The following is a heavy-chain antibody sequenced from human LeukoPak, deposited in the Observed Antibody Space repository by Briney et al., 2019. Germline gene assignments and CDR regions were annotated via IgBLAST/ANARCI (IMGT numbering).Heavy chain of an antibody. CDR1: GFTVSSNY. CDR3: ASRGEYSSSWYGMDV. CDR2: IYNGGHT. J-gene: IGHJ6*02. Sequence: GGSLRLSCIASGFTVSSNYMTWVRQAPGKGLQWVSIIYNGGHTYYADSVKGRFTISRDNSKNTVYLQMNSLRAEDTAVYYCASRGEYSSSWYGMDVWGQGTTVTVSS. V-gene: IGHV3-53*01. D-gene: IGHD6-13*01.